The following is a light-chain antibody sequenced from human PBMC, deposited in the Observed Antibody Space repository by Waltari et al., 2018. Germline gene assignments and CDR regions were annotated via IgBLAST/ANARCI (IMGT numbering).Light chain of an antibody. CDR3: SSYTGGSTLLV. CDR2: EGT. J-gene: IGLJ2*01. V-gene: IGLV2-14*01. Sequence: QSALTQPASVSGSPGQSITISCTGTTSDLGSHASVSWYQQHPGKAPKLLIYEGTNRPSGVSTRFSGTKSGSTASLTISGLQADDEAHYYCSSYTGGSTLLVFGGGTDLTVL. CDR1: TSDLGSHAS.